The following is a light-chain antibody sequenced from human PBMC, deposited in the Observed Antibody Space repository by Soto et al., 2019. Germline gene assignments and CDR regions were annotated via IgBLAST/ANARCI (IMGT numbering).Light chain of an antibody. V-gene: IGLV1-40*01. CDR3: QYYDTSLSGRSGIYV. CDR2: SNS. J-gene: IGLJ1*01. Sequence: SVLRQPRSESGSRGQRDPLSCTGTTSNIGAGSDIHWYQQLPGKAPKLLIYSNSHRPSGVPSRFSGSKSGTSASLAITGLQAEDEGDYYCQYYDTSLSGRSGIYVFGSGTKVAVL. CDR1: TSNIGAGSD.